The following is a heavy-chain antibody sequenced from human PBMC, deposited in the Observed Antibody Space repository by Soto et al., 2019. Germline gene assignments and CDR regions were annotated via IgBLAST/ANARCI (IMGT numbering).Heavy chain of an antibody. CDR3: AIEAAGFGH. V-gene: IGHV3-73*01. CDR1: GFSFSVSS. J-gene: IGHJ4*02. CDR2: IRSKASNYAT. D-gene: IGHD6-13*01. Sequence: EVQLVDSGGGLVQPGGSMRLSCAASGFSFSVSSMHWVRQASGIGLEWLGRIRSKASNYATTYSESVRGRFIISRDDSQDTMFLQMNSLRTEDTAMYYCAIEAAGFGHWGQGTLVTVSS.